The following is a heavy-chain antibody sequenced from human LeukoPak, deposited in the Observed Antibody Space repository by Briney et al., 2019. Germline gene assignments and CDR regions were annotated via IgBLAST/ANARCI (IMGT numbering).Heavy chain of an antibody. CDR2: INHSGST. D-gene: IGHD2-2*02. V-gene: IGHV4-34*01. CDR3: ARGHNPIVVVPAAIPANRRRTDYYYYMDV. J-gene: IGHJ6*03. CDR1: GGSFSGYY. Sequence: PSETLSLTCAVYGGSFSGYYWSWIRQPPGKGLEWIGEINHSGSTNCNPSLKSRVTISVDTSKNQFSLKLSSVTAADTAVYYCARGHNPIVVVPAAIPANRRRTDYYYYMDVWGKGTTVTVSS.